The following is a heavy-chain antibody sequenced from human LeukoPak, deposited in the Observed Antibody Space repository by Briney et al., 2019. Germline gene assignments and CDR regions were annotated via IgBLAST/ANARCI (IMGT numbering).Heavy chain of an antibody. CDR2: ISPNTGAT. Sequence: ASVKVSCKPSGYTFTDYYLHWVRQAPGQALEWMGWISPNTGATLYAQSFQGRVTMSRVTSISTAYLDLRSLRFDDTAVYYCARDRVGYGWQRPFYFEFWGQGTLVTVSS. V-gene: IGHV1-2*02. D-gene: IGHD5-18*01. J-gene: IGHJ4*02. CDR1: GYTFTDYY. CDR3: ARDRVGYGWQRPFYFEF.